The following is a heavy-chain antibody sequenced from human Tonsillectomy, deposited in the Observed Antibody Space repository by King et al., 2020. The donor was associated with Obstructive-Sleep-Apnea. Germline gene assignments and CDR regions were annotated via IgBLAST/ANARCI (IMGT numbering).Heavy chain of an antibody. CDR3: ARANCSSTSCWDYGMDV. J-gene: IGHJ6*02. CDR1: GGSFRGTFSRSI. Sequence: VQLVESGAEVKKPGSSVKISCKASGGSFRGTFSRSIITWVRQAPGQGLECMGGIILLWGKASYAQKFQGTVTMIADESTSTAYRELTTLRSEDTAVYYCARANCSSTSCWDYGMDVWGQGTTVTVSS. V-gene: IGHV1-69*01. CDR2: IILLWGKA. D-gene: IGHD2-2*01.